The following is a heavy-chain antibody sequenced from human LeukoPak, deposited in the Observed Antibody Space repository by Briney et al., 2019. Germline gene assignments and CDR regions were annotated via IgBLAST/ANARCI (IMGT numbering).Heavy chain of an antibody. CDR2: MNPNSGNT. D-gene: IGHD3-3*01. V-gene: IGHV1-8*01. CDR3: ATRNSFWSGYYGGYYFDY. Sequence: ASVKVSCKASGYTFTSYDINWVRQATGQGLEWMGWMNPNSGNTGYAQKFQGRVTMTRNTSISTAYMELSSLRSEDTAVYYCATRNSFWSGYYGGYYFDYWGQGTLVTVSS. CDR1: GYTFTSYD. J-gene: IGHJ4*02.